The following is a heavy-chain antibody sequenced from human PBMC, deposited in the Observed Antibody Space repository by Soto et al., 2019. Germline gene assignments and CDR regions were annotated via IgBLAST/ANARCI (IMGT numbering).Heavy chain of an antibody. CDR3: ATGPRLLSNWFDP. D-gene: IGHD2-15*01. Sequence: ASVKVSCKVSGYTLTELSMHWLRQAPGKGLEWMGGFDPEDGETIYAQKFQGRVTMTEDTSTDTAYMELSSLRSEDTAVYYCATGPRLLSNWFDPWGQGTLVTVSS. CDR2: FDPEDGET. V-gene: IGHV1-24*01. J-gene: IGHJ5*02. CDR1: GYTLTELS.